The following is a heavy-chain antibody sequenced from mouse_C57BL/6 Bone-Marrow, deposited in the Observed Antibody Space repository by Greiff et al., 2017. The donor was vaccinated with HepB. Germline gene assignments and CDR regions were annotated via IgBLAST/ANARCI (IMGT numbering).Heavy chain of an antibody. V-gene: IGHV2-5*01. CDR2: IWRGGST. CDR1: GFSLTSYG. J-gene: IGHJ4*01. Sequence: QVQLQQSGPGLVQPSQSLSITCTVSGFSLTSYGVHWVRQSPGKGLEWLGVIWRGGSTNYNAAFMSRLSITKDNSKSQVFFKMNSLQADDTAIYYCAKLDYYGSRNAMDYWGQGTSVTVSS. D-gene: IGHD1-1*01. CDR3: AKLDYYGSRNAMDY.